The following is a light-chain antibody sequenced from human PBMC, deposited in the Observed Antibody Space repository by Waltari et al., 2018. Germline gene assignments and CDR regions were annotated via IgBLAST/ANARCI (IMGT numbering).Light chain of an antibody. Sequence: QSALTQPRSVSGSPGQSVTISCTGSREDIGTYDYVSWYQHHPGEAPKLIIHDVFKRPSGVPNRFSGSKSCNTASLTISGLQADDEADYYCCSYAGSYTSLFGGGTKLTVL. CDR3: CSYAGSYTSL. CDR2: DVF. V-gene: IGLV2-11*01. J-gene: IGLJ2*01. CDR1: REDIGTYDY.